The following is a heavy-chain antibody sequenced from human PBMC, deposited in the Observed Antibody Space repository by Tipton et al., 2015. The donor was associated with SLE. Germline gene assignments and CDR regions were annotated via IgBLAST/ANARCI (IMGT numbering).Heavy chain of an antibody. CDR2: VSPSGGT. CDR3: ATERTRCSGYTCSDAFDV. CDR1: GGSLNNHF. Sequence: TLSLTCTVSGGSLNNHFCSWIRQSAGKGLEWIGRVSPSGGTNYNPSLKSRVTMSVDTSRNQFSLNLSSLTAADTAVYYCATERTRCSGYTCSDAFDVWGQGTVVTVSS. J-gene: IGHJ3*01. V-gene: IGHV4-4*07. D-gene: IGHD3-22*01.